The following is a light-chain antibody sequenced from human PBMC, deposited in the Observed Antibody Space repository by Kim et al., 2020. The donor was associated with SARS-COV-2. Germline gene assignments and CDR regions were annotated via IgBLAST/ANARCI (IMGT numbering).Light chain of an antibody. J-gene: IGLJ3*02. Sequence: GQGVTISCSGSSSNIGINSVYWYQQLPGTAPKLLIYTNNQRPSGVPDRFSGSKSGTSASLAISGLQSEDEADYSCAAWDDSLNGPVFGGGTKLTVL. CDR1: SSNIGINS. CDR3: AAWDDSLNGPV. V-gene: IGLV1-44*01. CDR2: TNN.